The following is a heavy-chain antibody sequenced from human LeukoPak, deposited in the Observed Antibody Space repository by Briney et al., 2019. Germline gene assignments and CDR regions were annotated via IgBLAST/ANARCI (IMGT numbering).Heavy chain of an antibody. D-gene: IGHD4-23*01. CDR3: ARVGGRLWSGNWFDP. J-gene: IGHJ5*02. CDR1: GGSISSSSYY. Sequence: SETLSLTCTVSGGSISSSSYYWGWIRQPPGKGLEWIGSIYYSGSTYYNPSLKSRVTISVDTSKNQFSLKLSSVTAADTAVYYCARVGGRLWSGNWFDPWGQGTLVTVSS. V-gene: IGHV4-39*07. CDR2: IYYSGST.